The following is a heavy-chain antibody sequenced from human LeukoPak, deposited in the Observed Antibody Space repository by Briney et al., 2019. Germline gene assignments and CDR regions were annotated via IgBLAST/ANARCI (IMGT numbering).Heavy chain of an antibody. V-gene: IGHV3-74*01. Sequence: GGSLRLSCAASGFTLSGNWMHWVRQAPGKGLVWVSRINSDGSSTSYADSVKGRFTISRDNAKNTLYLQMNSPRAEDSAVYYCARRDNYDYWGQGTQVTVSS. J-gene: IGHJ4*02. CDR2: INSDGSST. CDR3: ARRDNYDY. D-gene: IGHD2-15*01. CDR1: GFTLSGNW.